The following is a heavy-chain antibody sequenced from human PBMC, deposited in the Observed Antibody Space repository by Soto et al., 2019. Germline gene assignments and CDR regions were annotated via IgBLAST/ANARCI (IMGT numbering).Heavy chain of an antibody. V-gene: IGHV1-8*01. Sequence: QVQLVQSGAEVKKPGASVKVPCKASGYTFTSYDINWVRQATGQGLEWMGWMNPNSGNTGYAQKFPGRGTMTRNTSISTAYMELSSLRSEDTAVYYCSREVNFYGLDVWGQGTTVTVSS. CDR2: MNPNSGNT. CDR3: SREVNFYGLDV. J-gene: IGHJ6*02. CDR1: GYTFTSYD.